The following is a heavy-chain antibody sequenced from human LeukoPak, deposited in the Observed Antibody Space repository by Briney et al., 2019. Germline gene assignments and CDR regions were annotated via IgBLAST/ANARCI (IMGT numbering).Heavy chain of an antibody. CDR3: ARDLFETRVVSAPNLWY. D-gene: IGHD3-3*01. CDR1: GYTFTSYY. Sequence: ASVKVSCKASGYTFTSYYMHWVRQAPGQGLEWMGIINPSGGSTSCAQEFQGRVTMTRDTSTSTVYMELSSLRSEDTAVYYCARDLFETRVVSAPNLWYWGQGTLVTVSS. V-gene: IGHV1-46*01. J-gene: IGHJ4*02. CDR2: INPSGGST.